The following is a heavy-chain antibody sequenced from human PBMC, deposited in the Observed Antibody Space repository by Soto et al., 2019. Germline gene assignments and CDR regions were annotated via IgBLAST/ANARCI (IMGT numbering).Heavy chain of an antibody. D-gene: IGHD1-26*01. V-gene: IGHV3-21*01. J-gene: IGHJ4*02. CDR1: GFIFSTYN. CDR2: ISSSSNFM. Sequence: EVQLVESGGGLVKPGGSLRLSCAASGFIFSTYNMNWVRQAPGKGLEWVSSISSSSNFMYYVDSVKGRFTISRDNAKNSLYPQMNSLRAEDTAVYYCAKAESGSYSIDSWGQGTLVTVSS. CDR3: AKAESGSYSIDS.